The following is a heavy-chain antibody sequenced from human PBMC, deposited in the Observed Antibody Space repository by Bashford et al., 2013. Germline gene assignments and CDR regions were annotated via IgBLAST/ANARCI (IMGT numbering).Heavy chain of an antibody. CDR1: GDTFTNHA. V-gene: IGHV1-18*01. CDR3: AREGFCSGGGCQGRGYYHYYGLDV. D-gene: IGHD2-15*01. J-gene: IGHJ6*02. Sequence: VASVKVSCKASGDTFTNHALSWVRQAPGQGLEWMGWISPYSGYTAYAQKFQGRVTMTADASPNIAAMTLRSLTSEDTAIYFCAREGFCSGGGCQGRGYYHYYGLDVWGQGTTVTVSS. CDR2: ISPYSGYT.